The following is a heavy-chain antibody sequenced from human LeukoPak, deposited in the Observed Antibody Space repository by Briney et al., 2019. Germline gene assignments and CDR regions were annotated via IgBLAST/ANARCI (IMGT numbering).Heavy chain of an antibody. Sequence: PSETLSLTCTVSGASISSYYWSWIRQPPGKGLEWIGEINHSGSTNYNPSLKSRVTISVDTSKNQFSLKLSSVTAADTAVYYCASSTVTTTPLDYWGQGTLVTVSS. V-gene: IGHV4-34*01. CDR2: INHSGST. J-gene: IGHJ4*02. D-gene: IGHD4-17*01. CDR3: ASSTVTTTPLDY. CDR1: GASISSYY.